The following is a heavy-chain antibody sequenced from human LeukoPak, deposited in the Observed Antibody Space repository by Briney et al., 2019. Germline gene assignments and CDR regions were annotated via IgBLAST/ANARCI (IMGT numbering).Heavy chain of an antibody. D-gene: IGHD7-27*01. V-gene: IGHV3-74*01. CDR1: GFTFSTYW. Sequence: PGGSLRLSCAASGFTFSTYWMHWVRQAPGKGLVWVSRINTDGSSTNYADSVKGRFTISRDNANNTLYLQMNSLRAEDTAVYYCARTLNWAFDFWAREPWSPSPQ. J-gene: IGHJ4*02. CDR3: ARTLNWAFDF. CDR2: INTDGSST.